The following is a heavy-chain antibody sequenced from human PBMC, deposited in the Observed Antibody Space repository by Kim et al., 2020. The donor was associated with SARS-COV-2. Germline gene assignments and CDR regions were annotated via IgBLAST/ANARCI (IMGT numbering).Heavy chain of an antibody. D-gene: IGHD2-15*01. CDR1: GYTFTGYY. CDR3: ARGCSLYNCWSLLY. V-gene: IGHV1-2*06. CDR2: INPNSGGT. J-gene: IGHJ4*01. Sequence: ASVKVSCKASGYTFTGYYMHWVRQAPGQGLEWMGRINPNSGGTDYAQKFQGRVTMTRDTSISTAYMVLNTLRSDDTAAYYCARGCSLYNCWSLLYWGLGT.